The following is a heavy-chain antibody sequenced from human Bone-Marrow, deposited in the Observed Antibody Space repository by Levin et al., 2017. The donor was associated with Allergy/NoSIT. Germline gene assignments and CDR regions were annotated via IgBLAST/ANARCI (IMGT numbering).Heavy chain of an antibody. V-gene: IGHV3-30*04. CDR3: AREMAYSDSTPYKEDAFDV. J-gene: IGHJ3*01. CDR1: QFTFSDHT. Sequence: GGSLRLSCAASQFTFSDHTMHWVRQTPGKGLEWVAVISNDGINKVTADSVKGRFTISRDNSKNMLFLHLNSLRADDTALYYCAREMAYSDSTPYKEDAFDVWGQGTMVTVSS. D-gene: IGHD3-22*01. CDR2: ISNDGINK.